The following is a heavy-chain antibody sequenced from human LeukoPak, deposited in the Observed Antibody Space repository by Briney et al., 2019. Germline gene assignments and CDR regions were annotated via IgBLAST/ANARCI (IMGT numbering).Heavy chain of an antibody. Sequence: EASVTVSCKASGYTFTGYYMHWVRQAPGQGLEWMGWINPNSGGTNYAQKFQGRVTMTRDTSITTAYMELSRLRSDDTAVYYCARGPARGNWFDPWGQGTLVTVSS. CDR3: ARGPARGNWFDP. CDR2: INPNSGGT. D-gene: IGHD3-10*01. CDR1: GYTFTGYY. V-gene: IGHV1-2*02. J-gene: IGHJ5*02.